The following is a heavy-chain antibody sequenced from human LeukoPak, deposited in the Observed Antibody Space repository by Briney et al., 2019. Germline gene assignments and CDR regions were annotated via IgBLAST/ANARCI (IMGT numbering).Heavy chain of an antibody. D-gene: IGHD3-9*01. CDR3: AHRRRYYDILTGYSKGRNWFDP. CDR2: IYWDDDK. CDR1: GFSLSTSGVG. Sequence: SGPTLVKPTQTLTLTCTFSGFSLSTSGVGVGWIRHPPGKALEWLALIYWDDDKRYSPSLKSRLTITKDTSKNQVVLTMINMDPVDTATYYCAHRRRYYDILTGYSKGRNWFDPWGQGTLVTVSS. J-gene: IGHJ5*02. V-gene: IGHV2-5*02.